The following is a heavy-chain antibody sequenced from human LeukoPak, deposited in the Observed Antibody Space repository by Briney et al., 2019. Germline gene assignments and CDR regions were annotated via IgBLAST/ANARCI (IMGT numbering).Heavy chain of an antibody. V-gene: IGHV4-59*11. J-gene: IGHJ5*02. CDR1: GGSISSHY. Sequence: SETLSLTCTVSGGSISSHYWTWIRQPPGKGLEWIGYIYNSGSTNYNPSLKSRVTISVDTSKNEFSLKLRSVTAADTAVYYCARGWSTGFPGMQWFDPWGQGTLVTVSS. CDR2: IYNSGST. D-gene: IGHD3-9*01. CDR3: ARGWSTGFPGMQWFDP.